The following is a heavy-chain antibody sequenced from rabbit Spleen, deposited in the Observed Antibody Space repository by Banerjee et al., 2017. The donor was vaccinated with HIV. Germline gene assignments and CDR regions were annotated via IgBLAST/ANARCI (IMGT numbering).Heavy chain of an antibody. CDR1: GFSFSNKAE. CDR3: ARYAGTSFSTYGMAL. V-gene: IGHV1S45*01. Sequence: QEQLEESGGGLVKPEGSLKLTCTASGFSFSNKAEMCWVRQAPGQGLEWIACINAVTGKAVGAGWANGRFTISKTSSTKVTLQMASLTAADTATYFSARYAGTSFSTYGMALWGPGTLVTVS. CDR2: INAVTGKA. J-gene: IGHJ6*01. D-gene: IGHD8-1*01.